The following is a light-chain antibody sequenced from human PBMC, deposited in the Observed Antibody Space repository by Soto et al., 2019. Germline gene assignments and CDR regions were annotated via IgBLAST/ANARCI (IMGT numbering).Light chain of an antibody. CDR1: QSVSSTN. Sequence: PGARAPVSCRASQSVSSTNLAWYQQKPGQAPRLLIYGASTRATGIPARFSGSGSGTEFTLTNSSLQSEDFAVYYCQQSGTFGQGTKVDIK. J-gene: IGKJ1*01. CDR3: QQSGT. CDR2: GAS. V-gene: IGKV3-15*01.